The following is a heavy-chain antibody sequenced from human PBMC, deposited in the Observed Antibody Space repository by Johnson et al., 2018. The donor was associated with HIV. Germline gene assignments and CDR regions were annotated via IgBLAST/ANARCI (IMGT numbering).Heavy chain of an antibody. CDR2: ISGSGGST. J-gene: IGHJ3*01. CDR1: GFTFSSYA. V-gene: IGHV3-23*04. CDR3: AKDGGLWSYSLDV. Sequence: VQLVESGGGVVQTGRSLRLSCAASGFTFSSYAMHWVRQAPGKGLEWVSAISGSGGSTYYADSVKGRFTISRDNSKNTLYLQMTSLRAEDTGLYYCAKDGGLWSYSLDVWGQGTMVSVSS. D-gene: IGHD3-10*01.